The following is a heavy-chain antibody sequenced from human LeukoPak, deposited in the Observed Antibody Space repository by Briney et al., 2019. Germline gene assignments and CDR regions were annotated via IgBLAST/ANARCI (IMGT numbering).Heavy chain of an antibody. Sequence: GGSLRLSCAASGFTFSTYWMHWVRQDPGKGLVWVSRISSDASVTSYADPVKGRFTISRDNAKNTLYLQMNSLRAEDTALYYCATSARTYIGSSLDYWGQGTLVTVSS. CDR3: ATSARTYIGSSLDY. CDR1: GFTFSTYW. D-gene: IGHD2-15*01. J-gene: IGHJ4*02. V-gene: IGHV3-74*01. CDR2: ISSDASVT.